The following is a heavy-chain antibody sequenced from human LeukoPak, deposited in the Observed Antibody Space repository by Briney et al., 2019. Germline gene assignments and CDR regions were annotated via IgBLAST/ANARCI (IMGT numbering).Heavy chain of an antibody. CDR1: GFTFSSHW. CDR3: ARDHSPGWFGP. Sequence: GGSLRLSCAASGFTFSSHWMHWVRQAPGKGLEWVSRIKSDGSRRDYADSVKGRFTISRDNAKHTLYLQMNSLRVEDTAVYYCARDHSPGWFGPWGQGTLVTVSS. J-gene: IGHJ5*02. CDR2: IKSDGSRR. V-gene: IGHV3-74*01. D-gene: IGHD4-11*01.